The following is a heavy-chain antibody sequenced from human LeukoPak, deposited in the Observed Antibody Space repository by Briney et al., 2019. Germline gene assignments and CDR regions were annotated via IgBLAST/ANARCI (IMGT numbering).Heavy chain of an antibody. CDR1: GFAFNIYQ. J-gene: IGHJ4*02. Sequence: GGSLRLSCEASGFAFNIYQMNWVRQAPGKGLEWVSSIDRIPSILYYADSVRGRFTIPRDNAAMYLQMNSLRPDDTAVYYCARSAVSGSDSYFDSWGQGTLVTVSS. V-gene: IGHV3-48*03. CDR3: ARSAVSGSDSYFDS. D-gene: IGHD5-12*01. CDR2: IDRIPSIL.